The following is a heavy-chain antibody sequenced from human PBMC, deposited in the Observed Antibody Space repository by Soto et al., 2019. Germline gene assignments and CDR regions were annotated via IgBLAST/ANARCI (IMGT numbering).Heavy chain of an antibody. D-gene: IGHD1-1*01. CDR1: GFTFSSYV. Sequence: VQLVESGGGVAQPGESLRLSCVASGFTFSSYVIHWVRQAPGKGLEWVALISTDGTEKHYPGSVRGRFTISRDNSKNTLYLHMNSLRTKEPTVYYCVKDGGTLPNVANYPFDIWGQGTKVTVSS. V-gene: IGHV3-30*14. J-gene: IGHJ3*02. CDR2: ISTDGTEK. CDR3: VKDGGTLPNVANYPFDI.